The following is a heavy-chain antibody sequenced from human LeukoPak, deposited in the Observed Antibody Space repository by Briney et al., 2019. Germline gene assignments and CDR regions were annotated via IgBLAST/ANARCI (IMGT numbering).Heavy chain of an antibody. V-gene: IGHV3-23*01. CDR3: AKHGYCSGISCFFDF. D-gene: IGHD2-2*03. Sequence: PGGSLRLSCAASGFTFSSYAMSWVRQAPGEGLEWVSGISGSGPYTFYTDSVKGRFTISRDSSKNTLYLQMNSLRAEDTALYYCAKHGYCSGISCFFDFWGQGTLVTVSS. J-gene: IGHJ4*02. CDR1: GFTFSSYA. CDR2: ISGSGPYT.